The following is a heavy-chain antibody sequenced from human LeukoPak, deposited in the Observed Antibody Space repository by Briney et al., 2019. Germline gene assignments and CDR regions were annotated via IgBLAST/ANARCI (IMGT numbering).Heavy chain of an antibody. Sequence: SETLSLTCTVSGGSISSYYWSWIRQPAGKGLEWIGRIYTSGSTNYNPSLKSRVTMLVDTSKNQISLRLTSVTAADTAVYYCARLDCSADSCYNYWGQGTLVTVSS. CDR1: GGSISSYY. CDR3: ARLDCSADSCYNY. V-gene: IGHV4-4*07. D-gene: IGHD2-15*01. J-gene: IGHJ4*02. CDR2: IYTSGST.